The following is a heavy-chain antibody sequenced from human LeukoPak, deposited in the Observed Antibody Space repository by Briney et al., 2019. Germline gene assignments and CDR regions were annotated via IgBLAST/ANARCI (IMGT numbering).Heavy chain of an antibody. CDR3: ARDGDYLTGSFFS. Sequence: ASVKVSCKASGYTFTGYYMHWVRQAPGQGLEWMGWINPNSGGTNYAQKFQGRVTMTRDTSISTAYMELSRLRSEDTAVYYCARDGDYLTGSFFSWGQGTLVTVSS. J-gene: IGHJ4*02. CDR2: INPNSGGT. CDR1: GYTFTGYY. D-gene: IGHD4-17*01. V-gene: IGHV1-2*02.